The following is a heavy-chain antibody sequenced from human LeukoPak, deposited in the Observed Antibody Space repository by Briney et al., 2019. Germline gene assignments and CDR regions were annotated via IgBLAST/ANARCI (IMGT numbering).Heavy chain of an antibody. CDR2: IYTSGST. V-gene: IGHV4-4*07. D-gene: IGHD6-19*01. CDR1: GGSISSCY. J-gene: IGHJ4*02. Sequence: PSETLSLTCTVSGGSISSCYWSWIRQPAGKGLEWIGRIYTSGSTNYNPSLKSRVTMSVDTSKNQFSLKLSSVTAADTALYYCARESSSGWLYYFDYWGQGTLVTVSS. CDR3: ARESSSGWLYYFDY.